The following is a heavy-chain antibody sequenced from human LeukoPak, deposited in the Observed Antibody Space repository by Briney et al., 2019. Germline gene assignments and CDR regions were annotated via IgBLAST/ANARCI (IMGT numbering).Heavy chain of an antibody. CDR1: GGSFSGYY. D-gene: IGHD5-12*01. V-gene: IGHV4-34*01. CDR2: INYSRST. CDR3: ATRGYSGYEYYYYYMDV. J-gene: IGHJ6*03. Sequence: SETLSLTCAVYGGSFSGYYWSWIRRPPGKGLEWIGEINYSRSTNYNPSLKSRVTISVDTSKNQFSLKLSSVTAADTAVYYCATRGYSGYEYYYYYMDVWGKGTTVTISS.